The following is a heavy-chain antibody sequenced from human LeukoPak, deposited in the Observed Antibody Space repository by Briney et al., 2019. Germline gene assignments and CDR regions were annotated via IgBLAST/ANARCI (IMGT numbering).Heavy chain of an antibody. CDR3: ARPRGWGYFAYWYFDL. J-gene: IGHJ2*01. CDR1: GGSFSGYY. Sequence: PSETLSLTCAVYGGSFSGYYWSWIRQPPGKGLEWIGEINHSGSTNYNPSLKSRVTISVDTSKNQFSLKLSSVTAADTAVYYCARPRGWGYFAYWYFDLWGRGTLVTVSS. V-gene: IGHV4-34*01. CDR2: INHSGST. D-gene: IGHD3-22*01.